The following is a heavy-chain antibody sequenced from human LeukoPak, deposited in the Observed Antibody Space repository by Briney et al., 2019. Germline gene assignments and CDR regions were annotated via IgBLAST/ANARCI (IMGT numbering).Heavy chain of an antibody. Sequence: SQTLSLTCTVSGGSISSGSYYWSWIRQPAGKGLEWIGRIYTSGSTNYNPSLKSRVTISVDTSKNQFSLKLSSVTAADTAVYYCARGRLIDPWGQGTLVTVSS. CDR1: GGSISSGSYY. CDR3: ARGRLIDP. J-gene: IGHJ5*02. V-gene: IGHV4-61*02. CDR2: IYTSGST. D-gene: IGHD2-21*01.